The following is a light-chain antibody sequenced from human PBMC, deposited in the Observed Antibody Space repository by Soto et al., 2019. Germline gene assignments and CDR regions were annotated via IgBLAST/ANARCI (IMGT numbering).Light chain of an antibody. Sequence: EVVLTQSPPSLPVPLGQPASISCRSGQSLVHSGGYTYLSWFHQRPGQSPRRLIYRVSNRDSGVPNRFSGSGSGTDFTLRISSVEAEDAGLFYCMQGTHWPPITFGQGTRLEIK. V-gene: IGKV2-30*02. CDR3: MQGTHWPPIT. CDR2: RVS. CDR1: QSLVHSGGYTY. J-gene: IGKJ5*01.